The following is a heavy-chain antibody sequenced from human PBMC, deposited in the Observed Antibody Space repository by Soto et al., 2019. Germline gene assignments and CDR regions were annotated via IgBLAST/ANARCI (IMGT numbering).Heavy chain of an antibody. V-gene: IGHV3-72*01. CDR3: TVWGSGNGVGAA. J-gene: IGHJ4*02. CDR2: SKNKAVSYTT. Sequence: EVQLVESGGGLVQPGGSLRLSCAASGFTFSDHYMDWVRQAPGKGLEWVGRSKNKAVSYTTEYAASVKGRFTISRDGSRNALFLQMRSLKAEDAAVYYCTVWGSGNGVGAAWGQGILVTVSS. CDR1: GFTFSDHY. D-gene: IGHD2-8*01.